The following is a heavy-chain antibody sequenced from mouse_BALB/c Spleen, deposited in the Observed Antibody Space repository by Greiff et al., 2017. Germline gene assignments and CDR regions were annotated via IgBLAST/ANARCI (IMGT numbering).Heavy chain of an antibody. CDR1: GYTFTDYN. V-gene: IGHV1S29*02. D-gene: IGHD2-4*01. CDR3: ARSTMITTEFAY. Sequence: VQLQQSGPELVKPGASVKISCKASGYTFTDYNMHWVKQSHGKSLEWIGYIYPYNGGTGYNQKFKSKATLTVDNSSSTAYMELRSLTSEASAFYYCARSTMITTEFAYWGQGTLVTVSA. J-gene: IGHJ3*01. CDR2: IYPYNGGT.